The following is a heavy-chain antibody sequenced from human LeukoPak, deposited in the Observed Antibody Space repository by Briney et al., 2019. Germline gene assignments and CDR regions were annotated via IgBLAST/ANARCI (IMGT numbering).Heavy chain of an antibody. D-gene: IGHD2-2*01. V-gene: IGHV1-18*04. CDR3: ARDGDIVVVPAAMLLDY. CDR1: GYTFTSYG. CDR2: ISAYNGNT. J-gene: IGHJ4*02. Sequence: ASEKVSCKASGYTFTSYGISWVRQAPGQGLEWMGWISAYNGNTNYAQKLQGRVTMTTDTSTSTAYMELRSLGSDDTAVYYCARDGDIVVVPAAMLLDYWGQGTLVTVSS.